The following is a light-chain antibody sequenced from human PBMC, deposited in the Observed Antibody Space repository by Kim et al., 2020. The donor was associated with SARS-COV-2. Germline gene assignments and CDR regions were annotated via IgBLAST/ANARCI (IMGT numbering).Light chain of an antibody. CDR2: DVS. CDR3: SSYTWTTLDV. Sequence: QSALTQPASVSGSPGQSITISCTGTSSDVGAYHYVSWYQQHPGKAPKLLIYDVSHRPSGVPDRFSGSKSGNTASLTIPGLQADDEADYYCSSYTWTTLDVFGTGTKVTVL. V-gene: IGLV2-14*03. CDR1: SSDVGAYHY. J-gene: IGLJ1*01.